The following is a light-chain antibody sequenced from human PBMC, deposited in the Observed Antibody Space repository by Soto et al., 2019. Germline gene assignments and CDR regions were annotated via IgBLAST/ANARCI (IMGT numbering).Light chain of an antibody. V-gene: IGLV2-14*01. CDR1: RSDVGAYNY. J-gene: IGLJ1*01. CDR2: EVT. CDR3: SSFTSRFTFV. Sequence: QSVLTQPASVSGSPGQSIAISCTGTRSDVGAYNYVSWYQQHPGKAPKLMISEVTNRPSGVSDRFSGSKSGTTASLTISGLQAEDEADYYCSSFTSRFTFVFGTGTKLTVL.